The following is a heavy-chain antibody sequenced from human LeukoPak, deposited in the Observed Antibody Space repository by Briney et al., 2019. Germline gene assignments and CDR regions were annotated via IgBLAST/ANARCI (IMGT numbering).Heavy chain of an antibody. CDR1: GYTFTGYY. J-gene: IGHJ3*02. CDR3: ARVYRWTTPNDAFDI. Sequence: ASVKVSCKASGYTFTGYYMHWVRQAPGQGLDWMGWINGNSGGTNYAQKFQGRVTMTRDTSISTVYMELTRLRSDDTAVYYCARVYRWTTPNDAFDIWGQGTMVTVSS. D-gene: IGHD3-16*02. CDR2: INGNSGGT. V-gene: IGHV1-2*02.